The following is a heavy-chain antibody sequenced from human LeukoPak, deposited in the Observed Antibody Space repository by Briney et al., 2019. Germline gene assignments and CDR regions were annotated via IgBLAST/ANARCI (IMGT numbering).Heavy chain of an antibody. Sequence: ASVKVSCKASGYTFTSCGISWVRQAPGQGLEWMGWISAYNGNTNYAQKLQGRVTITTDTSTSTAYMELRSLRSDDTAVYYCARDTPNSSGWPHYYYYGMDVWGQGTTVTVSS. CDR3: ARDTPNSSGWPHYYYYGMDV. J-gene: IGHJ6*02. V-gene: IGHV1-18*01. CDR2: ISAYNGNT. D-gene: IGHD6-19*01. CDR1: GYTFTSCG.